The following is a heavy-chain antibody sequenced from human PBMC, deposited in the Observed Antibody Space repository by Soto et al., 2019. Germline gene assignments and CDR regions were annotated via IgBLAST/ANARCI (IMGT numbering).Heavy chain of an antibody. CDR3: ARDLGSTALHRVNWFDP. CDR2: IYPGGST. J-gene: IGHJ5*02. V-gene: IGHV4-4*07. CDR1: GGSITSYY. D-gene: IGHD2-2*01. Sequence: SETLSLTCTVSGGSITSYYWSWIRQSAGKGLEWIGRIYPGGSTKYNPSLKSRVTLSVDMSKSQISLEVSSVTAADTAVYYCARDLGSTALHRVNWFDPWGQGTLVTVS.